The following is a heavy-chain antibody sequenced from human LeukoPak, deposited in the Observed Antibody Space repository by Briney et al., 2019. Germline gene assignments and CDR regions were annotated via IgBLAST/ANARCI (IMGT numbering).Heavy chain of an antibody. CDR3: ARERLLWFGETNWFDP. D-gene: IGHD3-10*01. J-gene: IGHJ5*02. CDR2: INHSGST. Sequence: SETLSLTCTVSGGSIRSYYWSWIRQPPGKGLEWIGEINHSGSTNYNPSLKSRVTISVDTSKNQFSLKLSSVTAADTAVYYCARERLLWFGETNWFDPWGQGTLVTVSS. V-gene: IGHV4-34*01. CDR1: GGSIRSYY.